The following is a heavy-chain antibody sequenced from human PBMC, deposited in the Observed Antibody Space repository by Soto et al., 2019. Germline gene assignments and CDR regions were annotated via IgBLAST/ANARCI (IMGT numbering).Heavy chain of an antibody. V-gene: IGHV3-33*01. CDR3: ARDMGSIAAAGISNWFDP. Sequence: GGSLRLSCAASGFTFSSYGMHWVRQAPGKGLEWVAVIWYDGSNKYYADSVKGRFTISRDNSKNTLYLQMNSLRAEDTAVYYCARDMGSIAAAGISNWFDPWGQGTLVTVSS. CDR2: IWYDGSNK. D-gene: IGHD6-13*01. CDR1: GFTFSSYG. J-gene: IGHJ5*02.